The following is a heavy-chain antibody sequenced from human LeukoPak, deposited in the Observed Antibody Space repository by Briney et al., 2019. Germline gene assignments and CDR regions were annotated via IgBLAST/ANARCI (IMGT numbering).Heavy chain of an antibody. Sequence: GGSLRLSRAASGFTFSSYAVSWVRQAPAKGLEWVSGSTGSGGSTYYADSVKDRFTISRDNSKNTLYLQMNSLRAEDTAVYYCAKGRSEDYYESSGYWGQGTLVTVSS. D-gene: IGHD3-22*01. CDR1: GFTFSSYA. CDR2: STGSGGST. V-gene: IGHV3-23*01. J-gene: IGHJ4*02. CDR3: AKGRSEDYYESSGY.